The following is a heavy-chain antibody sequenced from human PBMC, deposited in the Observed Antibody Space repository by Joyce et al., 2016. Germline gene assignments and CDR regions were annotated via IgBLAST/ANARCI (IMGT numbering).Heavy chain of an antibody. CDR1: GYAFISYY. D-gene: IGHD2-2*01. Sequence: QMQLVQSGAEVKKPGASVRVSCKASGYAFISYYVHWVRQAPGQGLDWMGIINPGGGGTNYAQKFLGRVTLNRDTSTNTVYLDLSSLRSEDTAIYYCARALVPAAAFDFWGQGTLVTVSS. CDR2: INPGGGGT. V-gene: IGHV1-46*01. CDR3: ARALVPAAAFDF. J-gene: IGHJ4*02.